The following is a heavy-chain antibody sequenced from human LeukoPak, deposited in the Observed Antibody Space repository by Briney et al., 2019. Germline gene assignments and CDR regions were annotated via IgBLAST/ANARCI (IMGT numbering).Heavy chain of an antibody. V-gene: IGHV3-33*01. CDR3: ASTHRGFHGDSSHYYYGMDV. Sequence: GGSLRLSCAASGFTFSSYGMHWVRQAPGKGLEWVAVIWYDGSNKYYADSVKGRFTISRDNSKNTLYLQMNSLRAEDTAVYYCASTHRGFHGDSSHYYYGMDVWGQGTTVTVSS. D-gene: IGHD4-17*01. CDR2: IWYDGSNK. CDR1: GFTFSSYG. J-gene: IGHJ6*02.